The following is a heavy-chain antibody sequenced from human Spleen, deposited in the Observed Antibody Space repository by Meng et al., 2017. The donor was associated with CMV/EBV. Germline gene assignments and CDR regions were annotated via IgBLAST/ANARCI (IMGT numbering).Heavy chain of an antibody. Sequence: GDTVARNRADWNWIRQSPSRGLEWLGGTYYRSKWYNDYAVSVKSRIILNPDTSKKQFSLQMNSVIPEDTTVYDCARDSHDFWSGCDYWGQGTLVTVSS. D-gene: IGHD3-3*01. CDR1: GDTVARNRAD. CDR2: TYYRSKWYN. J-gene: IGHJ4*02. CDR3: ARDSHDFWSGCDY. V-gene: IGHV6-1*01.